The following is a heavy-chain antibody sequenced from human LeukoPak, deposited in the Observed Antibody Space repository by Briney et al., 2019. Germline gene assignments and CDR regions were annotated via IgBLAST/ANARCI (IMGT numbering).Heavy chain of an antibody. CDR2: ISYDGSNK. J-gene: IGHJ4*02. CDR1: GFTFSSYG. V-gene: IGHV3-30*18. D-gene: IGHD3-22*01. Sequence: GRSLRLSCADSGFTFSSYGMHWVRQAPGKGLEWVAVISYDGSNKYYADSVKGRFTISRDNSKNTLYLQMNSLRAEDTAVYYCAKPFDDSSGYYSDYWGQGTLVTVSS. CDR3: AKPFDDSSGYYSDY.